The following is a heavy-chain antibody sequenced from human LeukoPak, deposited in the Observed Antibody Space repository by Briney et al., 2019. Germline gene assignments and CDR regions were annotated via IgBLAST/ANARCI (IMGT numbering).Heavy chain of an antibody. V-gene: IGHV1-2*02. CDR3: ARDWYFDWSFDY. D-gene: IGHD3-9*01. CDR1: GYTFTGYY. J-gene: IGHJ4*02. CDR2: INPNSGGT. Sequence: ASVKVSCKASGYTFTGYYMHWVRQAPGQGLEWMGWINPNSGGTNYAQKFQGRVTMTRDTSSNTFYMEISRLRSDDTAVYYCARDWYFDWSFDYWGQGTLVTVSP.